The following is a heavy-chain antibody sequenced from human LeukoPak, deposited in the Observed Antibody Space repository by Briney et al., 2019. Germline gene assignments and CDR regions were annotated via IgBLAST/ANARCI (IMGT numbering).Heavy chain of an antibody. Sequence: ASVKVSCKASGYTFTGYYMHWVRQAPGQGLEWMGRINPNSGDTNYAHKFQGRVTMTRDTSISTAYMELSRLRSDDTAVYYCARVGGGSSSSDYYYGMDVWGQGTTVTVSS. CDR3: ARVGGGSSSSDYYYGMDV. J-gene: IGHJ6*02. CDR1: GYTFTGYY. CDR2: INPNSGDT. D-gene: IGHD6-6*01. V-gene: IGHV1-2*06.